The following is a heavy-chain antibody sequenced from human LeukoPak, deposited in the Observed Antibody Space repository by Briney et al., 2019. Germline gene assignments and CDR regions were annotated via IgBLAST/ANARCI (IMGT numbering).Heavy chain of an antibody. D-gene: IGHD3-9*01. CDR2: IKQDGSEK. CDR1: GFTFSSYW. Sequence: GGSLRLSCAASGFTFSSYWMSWVRQAPGKGLEWVANIKQDGSEKYYVDSVKGRFTISRDNAKNSLYLQMNSLRAEDTAVYYCARDHYYDILIGGWFDPWGQGTLVTVSS. CDR3: ARDHYYDILIGGWFDP. V-gene: IGHV3-7*01. J-gene: IGHJ5*02.